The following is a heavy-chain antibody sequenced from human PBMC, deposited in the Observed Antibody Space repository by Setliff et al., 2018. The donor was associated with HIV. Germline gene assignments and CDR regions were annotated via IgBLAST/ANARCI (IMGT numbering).Heavy chain of an antibody. J-gene: IGHJ6*02. CDR2: INHSGST. V-gene: IGHV4-34*01. CDR3: ARGAHTPGQYYEFWSGPYYGMEV. Sequence: SETLSLTCAVYGGSFSGYYWSWIRQPPGKGLEWIGEINHSGSTNYNPSLKSRVTISVDTSKNQFSLKLSSVTAADTAVYYCARGAHTPGQYYEFWSGPYYGMEVWGQGTTVTVSS. CDR1: GGSFSGYY. D-gene: IGHD3-3*01.